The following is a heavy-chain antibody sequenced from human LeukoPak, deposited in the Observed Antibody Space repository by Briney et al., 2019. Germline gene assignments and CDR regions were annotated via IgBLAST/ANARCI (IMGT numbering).Heavy chain of an antibody. CDR1: GGSISSYY. V-gene: IGHV4-59*08. Sequence: PSETLSLTCTVSGGSISSYYWSWIRQPPGKGLEWIGYIYYSGSTNYNPSLKSRVTISVDTSKNQFSLKLSSVTAADTAVYYCARGLNGCTNGVCYVANWFDPWGQGTLVTVSS. CDR2: IYYSGST. D-gene: IGHD2-8*01. J-gene: IGHJ5*02. CDR3: ARGLNGCTNGVCYVANWFDP.